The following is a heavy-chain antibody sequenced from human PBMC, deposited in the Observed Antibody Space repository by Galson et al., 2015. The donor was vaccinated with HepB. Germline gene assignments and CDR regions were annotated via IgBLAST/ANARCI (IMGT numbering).Heavy chain of an antibody. CDR2: IGTAGDT. J-gene: IGHJ3*02. CDR3: ARAGIWFGPRGDAFDI. V-gene: IGHV3-13*04. Sequence: SLRLSCAASGFTFSSYDMHWVRQATGKGLEWVSAIGTAGDTYYPGSVKGRFTISRENAKNSLYLQMNSLRAGDTAVYYCARAGIWFGPRGDAFDIWGQGTMVTVSS. D-gene: IGHD3-10*01. CDR1: GFTFSSYD.